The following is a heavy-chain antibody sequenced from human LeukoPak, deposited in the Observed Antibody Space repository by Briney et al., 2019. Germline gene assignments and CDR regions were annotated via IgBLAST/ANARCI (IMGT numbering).Heavy chain of an antibody. V-gene: IGHV1-2*06. D-gene: IGHD6-13*01. CDR3: ARGGYSSTPLDY. J-gene: IGHJ4*02. CDR1: GYTFTGYY. Sequence: ASVKVSCKASGYTFTGYYMHWVRQAPGQGLEWMGRINPNSGGTNYAQKFQGRVTMTRDTSTSTAYMELSRLRSDDTAVYYCARGGYSSTPLDYWGQGTLVTVSS. CDR2: INPNSGGT.